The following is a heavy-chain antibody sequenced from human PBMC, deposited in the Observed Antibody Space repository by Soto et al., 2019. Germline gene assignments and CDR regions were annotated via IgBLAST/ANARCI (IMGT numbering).Heavy chain of an antibody. V-gene: IGHV3-23*01. CDR1: GFTFSRNV. CDR3: AKGQSTSGWLLDY. J-gene: IGHJ4*02. D-gene: IGHD6-19*01. CDR2: IGGSGGST. Sequence: EVQLLESGGGLVQPGGSLRLRCAASGFTFSRNVMSWVRQAPGKGLEWVSGIGGSGGSTYHADSVKGRFTISRDNSKNTLYLQMNSLRAEDTAIYYCAKGQSTSGWLLDYWGQGTLVTVSS.